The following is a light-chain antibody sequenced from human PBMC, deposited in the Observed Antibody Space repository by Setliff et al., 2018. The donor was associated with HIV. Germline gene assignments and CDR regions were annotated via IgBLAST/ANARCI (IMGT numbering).Light chain of an antibody. Sequence: DIQMTQSPSTLSASVGDRVTITCRASQSISTWLAWYQQKPGKAPKLLIYKASSSESGVPSRFSGSGSGTEFTLTISSLQPDDFATYYCQQYNSYPSLTFGGGTKVDIK. CDR2: KAS. V-gene: IGKV1-5*03. J-gene: IGKJ4*01. CDR3: QQYNSYPSLT. CDR1: QSISTW.